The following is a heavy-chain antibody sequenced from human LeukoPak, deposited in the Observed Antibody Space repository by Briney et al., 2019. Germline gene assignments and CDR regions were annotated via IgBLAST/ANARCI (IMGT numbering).Heavy chain of an antibody. CDR1: GGSISSSNW. CDR3: ARVTGRGDYEIDY. Sequence: SETLSLTCAVSGGSISSSNWWSWVRQPPGKGLEWIGYIYYSGSTYYNPSLKSRVTISVDTSKNQFSLKLSFVTAADTAVYYCARVTGRGDYEIDYWGQGTLVTVSS. J-gene: IGHJ4*02. V-gene: IGHV4-30-4*01. CDR2: IYYSGST. D-gene: IGHD4-17*01.